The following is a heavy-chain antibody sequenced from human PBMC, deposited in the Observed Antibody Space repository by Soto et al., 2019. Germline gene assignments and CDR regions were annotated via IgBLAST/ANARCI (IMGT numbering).Heavy chain of an antibody. CDR1: GYTFTSYG. Sequence: QVQLVQSGAEVKKPGASVKVSCKASGYTFTSYGISWVRQAPGQGLEWMGWISAYNGNTNYAQKLQGRVTMTTDTSTSTAYLELRSRRSDDTAVDYCARGPLYCSGGSCYGAPFDYGGQGTLVTVSS. J-gene: IGHJ4*01. D-gene: IGHD2-15*01. CDR2: ISAYNGNT. V-gene: IGHV1-18*01. CDR3: ARGPLYCSGGSCYGAPFDY.